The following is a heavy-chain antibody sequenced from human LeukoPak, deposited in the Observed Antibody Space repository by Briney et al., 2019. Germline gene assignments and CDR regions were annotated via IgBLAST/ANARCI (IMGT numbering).Heavy chain of an antibody. CDR2: IGSSGSYI. CDR1: VFTFSSYQ. CDR3: ARGQEYLWLHKDY. J-gene: IGHJ4*02. Sequence: PGGSLRLSCAASVFTFSSYQMNWVRQAPGKGLEWVSSIGSSGSYIFYADSVKGRFTISRDNAKNSLYLQMNSLRAEDTAVYYCARGQEYLWLHKDYWGQGTLVTVSP. V-gene: IGHV3-21*01. D-gene: IGHD5-18*01.